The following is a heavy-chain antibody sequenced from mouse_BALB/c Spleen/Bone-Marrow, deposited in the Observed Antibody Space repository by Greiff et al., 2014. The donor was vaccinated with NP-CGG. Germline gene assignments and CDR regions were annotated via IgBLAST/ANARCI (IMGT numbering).Heavy chain of an antibody. CDR3: TRGGNYRALFAY. V-gene: IGHV3-8*02. CDR2: IGYYDST. D-gene: IGHD2-1*01. CDR1: GDYITSGY. J-gene: IGHJ3*01. Sequence: EVQLVESGPSLVKPSQTLSLTCSVTGDYITSGYWNWIRKFPGNKLEYMGYIGYYDSTYYNPSLKSRISITRDTSKNQYYLQLNSVTTEDTATCYCTRGGNYRALFAYWGRGTLVTVSA.